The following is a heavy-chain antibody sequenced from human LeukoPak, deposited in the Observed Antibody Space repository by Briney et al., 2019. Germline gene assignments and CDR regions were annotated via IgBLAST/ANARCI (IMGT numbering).Heavy chain of an antibody. CDR2: IWYDGSNT. J-gene: IGHJ4*02. V-gene: IGHV3-33*01. CDR3: ARDRSTTHFDY. D-gene: IGHD5/OR15-5a*01. CDR1: GFTFSSYG. Sequence: GRSLRLSCAASGFTFSSYGMHWVSQAPGKGLEWVAMIWYDGSNTYYADSVKGRFTISRDNSKNTLFLQMDSLRAEDTAVYYCARDRSTTHFDYWGQGTLVTVSS.